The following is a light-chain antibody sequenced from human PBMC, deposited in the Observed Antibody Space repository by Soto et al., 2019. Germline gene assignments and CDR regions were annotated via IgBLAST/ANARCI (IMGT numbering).Light chain of an antibody. CDR2: KAS. Sequence: DIQMTQSPSTLSASVGDRVTITCRASQSINNWLVWDQQKPGKAPKFLIYKASTLESGVPSRFSGSGSGTEFTLTISSLQTDDFATYYWQQYNTNLWTFGQGTKVEIK. CDR1: QSINNW. V-gene: IGKV1-5*03. J-gene: IGKJ1*01. CDR3: QQYNTNLWT.